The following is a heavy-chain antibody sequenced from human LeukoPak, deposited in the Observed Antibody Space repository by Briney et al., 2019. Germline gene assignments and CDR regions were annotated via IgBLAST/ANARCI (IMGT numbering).Heavy chain of an antibody. D-gene: IGHD3-16*02. Sequence: ASVKVSCKASGYTFTSYYIHWVRQAPGQGLEWMGGIIPIFGTANYAQKFQGRVTITADESTSTAYMELSSLKSEDTAVYYCATRPGVWGSYRYSPSLNFDYWGQGTLVTVSS. CDR2: IIPIFGTA. J-gene: IGHJ4*02. CDR1: GYTFTSYY. CDR3: ATRPGVWGSYRYSPSLNFDY. V-gene: IGHV1-69*13.